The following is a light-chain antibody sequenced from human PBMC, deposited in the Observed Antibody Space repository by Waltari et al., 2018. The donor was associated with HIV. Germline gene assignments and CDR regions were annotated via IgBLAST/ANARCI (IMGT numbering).Light chain of an antibody. CDR2: EVS. CDR3: TSYAGSNNVV. V-gene: IGLV2-8*01. CDR1: SSDVGRYNY. Sequence: QSALTQPPPASGSLGQSVTISCPGTSSDVGRYNYVPWYQQHPGKTPKLMIYEVSKRPSGVPDRFSGSKSGNTASLTVSGLQAEDEADYYCTSYAGSNNVVFGGGTKLTVL. J-gene: IGLJ2*01.